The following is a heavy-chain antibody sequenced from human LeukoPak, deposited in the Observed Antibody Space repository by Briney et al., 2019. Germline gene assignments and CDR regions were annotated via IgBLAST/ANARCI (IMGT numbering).Heavy chain of an antibody. CDR1: GFSFSSYG. V-gene: IGHV3-30*02. D-gene: IGHD6-19*01. CDR3: ARIYSSGWYRAFDI. Sequence: GGSLRLSCAASGFSFSSYGMHWVRQAPGKGLEWVAFIRYDGSHKYYADSVKGRFTISRDNSKNTLYLQMNSLRAEDTAVYYCARIYSSGWYRAFDIWGQGTMVTVSS. J-gene: IGHJ3*02. CDR2: IRYDGSHK.